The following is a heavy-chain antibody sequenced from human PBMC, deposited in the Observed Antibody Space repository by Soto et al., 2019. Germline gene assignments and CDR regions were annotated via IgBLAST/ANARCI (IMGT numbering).Heavy chain of an antibody. CDR2: INHSGST. CDR3: ARGRLYSSSSWYYYYGMDV. CDR1: GGSFSGYY. Sequence: SETLSLTCAVYGGSFSGYYWSWIRQPPGKGLEWIGEINHSGSTNYNPSLKSRVTISVDTSKNQFSLKLSSVTAADAAVYYCARGRLYSSSSWYYYYGMDVWGQGTTVTSP. J-gene: IGHJ6*02. V-gene: IGHV4-34*01. D-gene: IGHD6-6*01.